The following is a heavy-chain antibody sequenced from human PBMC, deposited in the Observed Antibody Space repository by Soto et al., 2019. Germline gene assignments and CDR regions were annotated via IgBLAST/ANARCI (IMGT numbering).Heavy chain of an antibody. CDR1: GGSISSGDYY. CDR2: IYYSGST. CDR3: ARDGTSYDFWSGYFGPNYYYYYGMDV. D-gene: IGHD3-3*01. V-gene: IGHV4-30-4*01. J-gene: IGHJ6*02. Sequence: SETLSLTCTVSGGSISSGDYYWSWIRQPPGKGLEWIGYIYYSGSTYYNPSLKSRVTISVDTSKNQFSLKLSSVTAADTAVYYCARDGTSYDFWSGYFGPNYYYYYGMDVWGQGTTVTVSS.